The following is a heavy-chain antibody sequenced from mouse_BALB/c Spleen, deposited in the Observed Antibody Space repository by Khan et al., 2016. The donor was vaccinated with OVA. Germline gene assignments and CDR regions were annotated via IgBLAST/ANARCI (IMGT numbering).Heavy chain of an antibody. CDR2: ISYSGNT. CDR3: ARVYGGDFDY. J-gene: IGHJ2*01. Sequence: EVQLQESGPGLVKPSQSLSLICTVTGYSITSDYAWNWIRQFPGNKLEWMGFISYSGNTKYNPSLKSRISITRDTSKNQFFLQLNSVTTEDTATYYCARVYGGDFDYWGHGTTPTVSS. V-gene: IGHV3-2*02. D-gene: IGHD1-1*01. CDR1: GYSITSDYA.